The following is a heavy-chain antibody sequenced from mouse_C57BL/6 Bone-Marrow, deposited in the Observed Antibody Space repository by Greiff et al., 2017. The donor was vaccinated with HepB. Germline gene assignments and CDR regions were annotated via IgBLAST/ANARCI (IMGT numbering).Heavy chain of an antibody. CDR2: IDPSDSYT. CDR1: GYTFTSYW. J-gene: IGHJ2*01. Sequence: VQLQQPGAELVKPGASVKLSCKASGYTFTSYWMQWVKQRPGQGLEWIGEIDPSDSYTNYNQKFKGKATLTVDTSSSTAYMQLSSLTSEDSAVYYCARGGPTDYWGQGTTLTVSS. V-gene: IGHV1-50*01. CDR3: ARGGPTDY.